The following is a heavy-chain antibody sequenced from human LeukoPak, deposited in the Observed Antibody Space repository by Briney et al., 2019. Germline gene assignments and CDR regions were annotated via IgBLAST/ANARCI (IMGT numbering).Heavy chain of an antibody. CDR2: ISWNSGSI. J-gene: IGHJ4*02. CDR1: GFTFDDYA. Sequence: PGGSLRLSCAASGFTFDDYAMPWVRQAPGKGLEWVSGISWNSGSIGYADSVKGRFTISRDNAKNSLYLQMNSLRAEDTALYYCTKDMGQYYYGSGRGDYWGQGTLVTVSS. D-gene: IGHD3-10*01. V-gene: IGHV3-9*01. CDR3: TKDMGQYYYGSGRGDY.